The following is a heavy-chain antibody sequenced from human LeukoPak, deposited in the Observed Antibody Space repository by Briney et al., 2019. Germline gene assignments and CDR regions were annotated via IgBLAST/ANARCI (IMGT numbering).Heavy chain of an antibody. CDR3: ARESYYYGSGSYYIPPDYFDY. J-gene: IGHJ4*02. D-gene: IGHD3-10*01. CDR2: ISSRSSTI. Sequence: GGSLRLSCAASGFTFSSYSMNWVRPAPGEGLEWVSYISSRSSTIYYADSVKGRFTISRDNAKNSLYLQMNSLRAEDTAVYYCARESYYYGSGSYYIPPDYFDYWGQGTLVTVSS. V-gene: IGHV3-48*04. CDR1: GFTFSSYS.